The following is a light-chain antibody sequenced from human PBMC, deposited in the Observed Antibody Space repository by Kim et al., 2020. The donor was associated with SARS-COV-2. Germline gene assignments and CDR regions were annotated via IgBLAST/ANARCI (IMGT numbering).Light chain of an antibody. CDR1: QSISSW. J-gene: IGKJ1*01. CDR2: DAS. Sequence: GDRVTITCRASQSISSWLAWYQQKPGKAPKLLIYDASSLESGVPSRFSGSGSGTEFTLTISSLQPNDFATYYCQQYNSYPWTFGQGTKVDIK. CDR3: QQYNSYPWT. V-gene: IGKV1-5*01.